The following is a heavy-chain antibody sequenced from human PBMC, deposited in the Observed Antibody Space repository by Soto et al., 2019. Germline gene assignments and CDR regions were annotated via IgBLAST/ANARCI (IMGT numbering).Heavy chain of an antibody. Sequence: EVYLVESGGGLVQPGVSLRLSCAASGFTFTKYWMSWVRQAPGKGLEWVANIKPDGNTVSHLDSVKGRFTISRDNAKNSVFLQMNSLRVEDTAVYYCGRAGHWGQGTLVTVSS. CDR3: GRAGH. J-gene: IGHJ4*02. CDR2: IKPDGNTV. V-gene: IGHV3-7*05. CDR1: GFTFTKYW.